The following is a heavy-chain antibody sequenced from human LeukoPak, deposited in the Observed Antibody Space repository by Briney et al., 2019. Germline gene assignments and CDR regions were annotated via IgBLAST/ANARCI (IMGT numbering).Heavy chain of an antibody. CDR2: MYHSGGT. J-gene: IGHJ3*02. CDR1: GGSISTNNW. V-gene: IGHV4-4*02. Sequence: ASETLSLTCAVSGGSISTNNWWSWVRQSPGQGLEWIGEMYHSGGTNYNPSLKSRVTISVDKSKNQFSLKLNSVTAADTAVYYCARVCFPDTAMDQDAFDIWGQGTMVTVSS. D-gene: IGHD5-18*01. CDR3: ARVCFPDTAMDQDAFDI.